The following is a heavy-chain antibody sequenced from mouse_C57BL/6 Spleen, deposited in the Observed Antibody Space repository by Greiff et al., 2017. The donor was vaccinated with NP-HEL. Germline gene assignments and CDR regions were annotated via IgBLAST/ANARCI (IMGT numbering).Heavy chain of an antibody. V-gene: IGHV1-81*01. CDR1: GYTFTSYG. J-gene: IGHJ4*01. CDR2: IYPRSGNT. Sequence: QVQLQQSGAELARPGASVKLSCKASGYTFTSYGISWVKQRTGQGLEWIGEIYPRSGNTYYNEKFKGKATLTADKSSSTAYMELSSLTSEDSAVYFCARKGPGYAMDYWGQGTSVTVSS. CDR3: ARKGPGYAMDY. D-gene: IGHD3-3*01.